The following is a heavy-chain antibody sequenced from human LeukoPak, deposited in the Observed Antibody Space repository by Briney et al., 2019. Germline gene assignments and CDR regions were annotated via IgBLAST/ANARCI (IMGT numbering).Heavy chain of an antibody. D-gene: IGHD4-17*01. J-gene: IGHJ4*02. CDR2: IYWNNDN. CDR3: AHYGDYRFLYYFDY. Sequence: ESGPTLVNPTQTLTLTCTFSGFSLSTSGVGVGWIRQPPGKALEWLALIYWNNDNRYSPSLKSRLTIAEDTSKNQVVLTMTNMDPVDTGTYFCAHYGDYRFLYYFDYWGQGTLVTVSS. V-gene: IGHV2-5*01. CDR1: GFSLSTSGVG.